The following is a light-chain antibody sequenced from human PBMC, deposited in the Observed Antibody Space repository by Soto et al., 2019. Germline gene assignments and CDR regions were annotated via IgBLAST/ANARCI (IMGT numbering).Light chain of an antibody. Sequence: EIVLTQSPGTLSLSPGERATLSCRASQSVDTFLVWYQQKPGQAPRLLISGASSRATGIPDRFRGSGSGTDFTLTISGLEPEDFAVYYCQQYGTSPRTFGQGTKVDIK. CDR3: QQYGTSPRT. CDR1: QSVDTF. CDR2: GAS. V-gene: IGKV3-20*01. J-gene: IGKJ1*01.